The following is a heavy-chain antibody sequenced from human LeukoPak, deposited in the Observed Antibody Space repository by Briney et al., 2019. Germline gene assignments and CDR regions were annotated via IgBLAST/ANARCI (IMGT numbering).Heavy chain of an antibody. CDR2: ISNSDGTI. J-gene: IGHJ4*02. Sequence: PGGSLRLSCAASGFNFGNYEMNWVRQAQGKGLEWVSYISNSDGTIYYADSVKGRFTVSRDNPKSSLYLQMNSLRAEDTAVYYCVRGSGGYDYWGQGTLVTVSS. CDR3: VRGSGGYDY. D-gene: IGHD1-1*01. V-gene: IGHV3-48*03. CDR1: GFNFGNYE.